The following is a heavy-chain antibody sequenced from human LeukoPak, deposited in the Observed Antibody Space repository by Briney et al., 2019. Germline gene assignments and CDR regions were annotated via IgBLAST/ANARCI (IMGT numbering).Heavy chain of an antibody. CDR2: INHSGST. CDR1: GFTFSSYS. Sequence: GSLRLSCAASGFTFSSYSMNWVRQAPGKGLEWIGEINHSGSTNYNPSLKSRVTISVDTSKNQFSLKLSSVTAADTAVYYCARAFSGWYGNWFDPWGQGTLVTVSS. J-gene: IGHJ5*02. D-gene: IGHD6-19*01. CDR3: ARAFSGWYGNWFDP. V-gene: IGHV4-34*01.